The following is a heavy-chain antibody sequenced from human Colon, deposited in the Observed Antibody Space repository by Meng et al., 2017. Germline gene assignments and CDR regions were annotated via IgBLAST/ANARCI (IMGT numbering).Heavy chain of an antibody. Sequence: EVQLVESGGGLVKPGESLSVSCEAAGFTFRLYAINWVRQASGEGLEWVASITSSSNYIHYSDSVKGRFTVSRDNARNSSYLQMDSLRAEDTAVYYCARVGTARPFDYWGQGTLVTVSS. V-gene: IGHV3-21*01. J-gene: IGHJ4*02. CDR3: ARVGTARPFDY. CDR2: ITSSSNYI. CDR1: GFTFRLYA. D-gene: IGHD1-1*01.